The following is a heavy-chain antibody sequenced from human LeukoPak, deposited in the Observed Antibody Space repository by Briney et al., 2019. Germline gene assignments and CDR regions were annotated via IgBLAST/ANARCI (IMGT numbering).Heavy chain of an antibody. CDR2: VSSNGGST. Sequence: GGSLRLSCAASGFTFSSYAMHWVRQAPGKGLEYVSAVSSNGGSTYYANSVKGRFTISRDNSKNTLYLQMGSLRAEDMAVYYCARDQAPDSGRDYYYYMDVWGKGTTVTISS. J-gene: IGHJ6*03. D-gene: IGHD1-26*01. CDR3: ARDQAPDSGRDYYYYMDV. CDR1: GFTFSSYA. V-gene: IGHV3-64*01.